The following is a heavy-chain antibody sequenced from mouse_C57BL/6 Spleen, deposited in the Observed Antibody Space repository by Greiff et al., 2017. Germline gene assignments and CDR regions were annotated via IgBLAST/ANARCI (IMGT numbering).Heavy chain of an antibody. CDR3: ARYGTAVVAYWYFDV. Sequence: QVQLQQPGAELVKPGASVKLSCKASGYTFTSYWMHWVKQRPGRGLEWIGRIDPNSGGTKYNEKFKSKATLTVDKPSSTAYMQLSSLTSEDSAVYYGARYGTAVVAYWYFDVWGTGTTVTVCS. D-gene: IGHD1-1*01. CDR1: GYTFTSYW. V-gene: IGHV1-72*01. CDR2: IDPNSGGT. J-gene: IGHJ1*03.